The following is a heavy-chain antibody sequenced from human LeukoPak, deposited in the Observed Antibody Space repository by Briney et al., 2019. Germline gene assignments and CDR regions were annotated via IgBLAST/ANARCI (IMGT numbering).Heavy chain of an antibody. J-gene: IGHJ4*02. CDR1: GIRFTTHW. CDR2: IRQDGGEK. CDR3: ASAYASYDFWSGYENFDF. D-gene: IGHD3-3*01. V-gene: IGHV3-7*01. Sequence: PGGSLRLSCAASGIRFTTHWMNWVRQAPGKELEWVASIRQDGGEKKYVDSVKGRFTISRDLAQNSLFPQMNSLRAEDTAVYYCASAYASYDFWSGYENFDFWGQGTLVTVSS.